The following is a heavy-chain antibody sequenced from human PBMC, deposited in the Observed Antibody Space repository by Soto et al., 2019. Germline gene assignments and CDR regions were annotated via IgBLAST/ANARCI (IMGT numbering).Heavy chain of an antibody. V-gene: IGHV6-1*01. CDR1: GDSVSSNSAA. D-gene: IGHD6-19*01. CDR2: TYYRSKWYN. J-gene: IGHJ5*02. CDR3: ARASLRSSGLSSTRHNWFDP. Sequence: PSQTLSLTCAISGDSVSSNSAAWNWIRQSPSRGLEWLGRTYYRSKWYNDYAVSVKSRITINPDTSKNQFSLQLNSVTPEDTAVYYCARASLRSSGLSSTRHNWFDPWGQGTLVTVSS.